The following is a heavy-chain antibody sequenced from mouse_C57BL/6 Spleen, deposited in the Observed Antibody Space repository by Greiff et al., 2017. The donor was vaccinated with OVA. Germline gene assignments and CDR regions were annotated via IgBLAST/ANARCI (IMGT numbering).Heavy chain of an antibody. CDR1: GFTFSSYA. D-gene: IGHD1-1*01. V-gene: IGHV5-4*01. Sequence: DVQLVESGGGLVKPGGSLKLSCAASGFTFSSYAMSWVRQTPEKRLEWVATISDGGSYTYYPDNVQGRFTISRDNAKSNLYLQMSHLKSEDTAMYYCARDKDYGSPWFAYWGQGTLVTVSA. J-gene: IGHJ3*01. CDR3: ARDKDYGSPWFAY. CDR2: ISDGGSYT.